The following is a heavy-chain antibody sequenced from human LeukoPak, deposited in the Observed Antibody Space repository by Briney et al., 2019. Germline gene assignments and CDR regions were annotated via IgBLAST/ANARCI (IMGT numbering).Heavy chain of an antibody. CDR3: VREVGSTRVEFAF. CDR2: ISVSTGNT. J-gene: IGHJ4*02. CDR1: GYDFSRFG. Sequence: ASVKVSCKASGYDFSRFGISWVRQAPGQGLEFMGWISVSTGNTNYAQKPQGRVTMTTDTSTDTAYMELRSLSSDDTALYFCVREVGSTRVEFAFWGQGTLVTVSS. D-gene: IGHD1-26*01. V-gene: IGHV1-18*01.